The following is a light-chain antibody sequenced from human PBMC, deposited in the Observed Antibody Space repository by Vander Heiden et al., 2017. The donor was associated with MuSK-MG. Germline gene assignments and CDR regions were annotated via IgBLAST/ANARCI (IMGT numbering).Light chain of an antibody. Sequence: DIQMTQSPSSLSASVGDRVTITCRASQSISSYLNWYQQKPGKAPKLLIYAASSLQSGVPSRFSGSGSGTDFTLTISSLQPEDFATYYCQQSYSTPRTFGQGTLLEIK. CDR2: AAS. J-gene: IGKJ5*01. V-gene: IGKV1-39*01. CDR3: QQSYSTPRT. CDR1: QSISSY.